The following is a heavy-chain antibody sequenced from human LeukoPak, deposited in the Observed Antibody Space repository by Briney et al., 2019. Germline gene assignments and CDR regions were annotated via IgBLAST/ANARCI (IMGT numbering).Heavy chain of an antibody. D-gene: IGHD5-18*01. CDR2: INHSGST. Sequence: SETLSLTCAVYGGSFSGYYWSWIRQPPGKGLEWIGEINHSGSTNYNPSLKSRVTISVDTSKNQFSLKLSSVTAADTAVYYCARFEYGYAYWGQGTLVTVSS. V-gene: IGHV4-34*01. CDR1: GGSFSGYY. CDR3: ARFEYGYAY. J-gene: IGHJ4*02.